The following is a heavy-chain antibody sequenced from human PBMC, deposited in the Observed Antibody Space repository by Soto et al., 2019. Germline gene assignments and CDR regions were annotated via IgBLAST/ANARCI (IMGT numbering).Heavy chain of an antibody. CDR2: IYYSGST. J-gene: IGHJ3*02. D-gene: IGHD3-16*02. CDR1: GGSISSYY. V-gene: IGHV4-59*06. CDR3: ARDSPGDYVWGSYRFRNAFDI. Sequence: SETLSLTCTVSGGSISSYYWSWIRQHPGKGLEWIGYIYYSGSTYYNPSLKSRVTISVDTSKNQFSLKLSSVTAADTAVYYCARDSPGDYVWGSYRFRNAFDIWGQGTMVTVSS.